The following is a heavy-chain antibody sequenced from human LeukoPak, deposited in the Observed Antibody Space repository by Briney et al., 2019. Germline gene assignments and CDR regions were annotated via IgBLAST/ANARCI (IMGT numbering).Heavy chain of an antibody. Sequence: PGRSLRLSCAASGFTFDDYAMHWVRQAPGKGLEWVSGISWNSGSIGYADSVKGRFTISRDNAKNSLYLQMNSLRAEDTALYYCAKDSSSWYSRAYDYWGQEPWSPSPQ. CDR2: ISWNSGSI. CDR1: GFTFDDYA. J-gene: IGHJ4*01. CDR3: AKDSSSWYSRAYDY. V-gene: IGHV3-9*01. D-gene: IGHD6-13*01.